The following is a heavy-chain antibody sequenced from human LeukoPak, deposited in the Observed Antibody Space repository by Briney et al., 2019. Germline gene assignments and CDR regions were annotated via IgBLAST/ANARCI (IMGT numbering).Heavy chain of an antibody. J-gene: IGHJ4*02. CDR1: GGSISSRSHY. Sequence: PSETLSLTCTVSGGSISSRSHYWGWIRQPPGTGLEWIGSIHYSGNTYYNPSLKSRVTISIDTSKNQFYLNLSSMTAADTAIYYCARHKNLGVAPFDYWGQGALVTVSS. V-gene: IGHV4-39*01. D-gene: IGHD3-16*01. CDR2: IHYSGNT. CDR3: ARHKNLGVAPFDY.